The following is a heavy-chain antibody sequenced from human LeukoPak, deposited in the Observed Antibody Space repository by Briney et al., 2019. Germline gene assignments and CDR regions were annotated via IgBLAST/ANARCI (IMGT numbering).Heavy chain of an antibody. J-gene: IGHJ5*02. V-gene: IGHV4-30-4*01. CDR2: IYSGGRT. D-gene: IGHD5-18*01. CDR1: GGSITSGNNY. CDR3: AKAPTVAGSYGWFDP. Sequence: SETLSLTCTVSGGSITSGNNYWNWIRQSPGKGLEWIGFIYSGGRTNYNPFLRSRVVISADASKNQISLRVESMTAADTAVYYCAKAPTVAGSYGWFDPWGQGTLVTVSS.